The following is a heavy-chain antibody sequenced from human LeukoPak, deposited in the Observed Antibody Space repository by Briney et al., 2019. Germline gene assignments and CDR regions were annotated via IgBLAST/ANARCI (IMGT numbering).Heavy chain of an antibody. J-gene: IGHJ6*03. D-gene: IGHD2-2*01. CDR3: ARGRGYCSSTSCYFGTTYYYYMDV. Sequence: SETLSLTCAVYGGSFSGYYWSWIRQPPGKGLEWIGEINHSGSTNYNPSLKSRVSISVDTSKNQFSLKLSSVTAADTAVYYCARGRGYCSSTSCYFGTTYYYYMDVWGKGTTITVSS. CDR1: GGSFSGYY. CDR2: INHSGST. V-gene: IGHV4-34*01.